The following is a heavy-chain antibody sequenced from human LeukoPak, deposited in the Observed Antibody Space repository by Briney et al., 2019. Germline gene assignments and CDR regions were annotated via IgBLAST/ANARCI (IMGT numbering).Heavy chain of an antibody. CDR1: GGSISAYY. Sequence: SETLSLTCTVPGGSISAYYWSWIRQHPGKGLEWIGFTSYSDGTYYNPSLMSRITISVDISQNQFSLKMRDVTAADTAVYFCATADWESFYFDSWGQGALVAVSS. V-gene: IGHV4-59*06. D-gene: IGHD1-26*01. CDR3: ATADWESFYFDS. CDR2: TSYSDGT. J-gene: IGHJ4*02.